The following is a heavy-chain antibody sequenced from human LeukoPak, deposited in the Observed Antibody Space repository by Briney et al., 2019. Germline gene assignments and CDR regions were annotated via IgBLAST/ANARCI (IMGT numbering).Heavy chain of an antibody. D-gene: IGHD3-10*01. CDR1: SGSISSNNYY. J-gene: IGHJ6*03. CDR2: IYYSGTT. V-gene: IGHV4-39*01. Sequence: PSETLSLTCTVSSGSISSNNYYWGWIRQPPGKGLEWIGSIYYSGTTYYSPSLKSRVTISVDTSKNQFSLKLSSVTAADTAVYFCARLSPWEFTYYHYYMDVWGKGTTVTVSS. CDR3: ARLSPWEFTYYHYYMDV.